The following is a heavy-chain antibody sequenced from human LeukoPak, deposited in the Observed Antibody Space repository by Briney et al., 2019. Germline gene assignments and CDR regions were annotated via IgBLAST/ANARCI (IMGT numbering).Heavy chain of an antibody. CDR1: GYRFINYW. Sequence: GESLKISCKGSGYRFINYWIGWVRQMPGKGLEWMGIIYPGDSDTRYSPSFQGQVTISADKSISTAYLQWSSLEASDTAMYYCARWASAAGFDYWGQGTLVTVSS. CDR2: IYPGDSDT. V-gene: IGHV5-51*01. CDR3: ARWASAAGFDY. J-gene: IGHJ4*02. D-gene: IGHD6-13*01.